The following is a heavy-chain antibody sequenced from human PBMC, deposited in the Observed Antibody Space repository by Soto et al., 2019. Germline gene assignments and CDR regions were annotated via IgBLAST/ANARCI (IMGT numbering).Heavy chain of an antibody. V-gene: IGHV1-69*13. CDR2: IIPIFGTA. CDR1: GGPFSSYA. CDR3: ARSRGQVKVGMDV. D-gene: IGHD3-22*01. J-gene: IGHJ6*02. Sequence: SVKVSCKASGGPFSSYAISWVRQAPGQGLEWMGGIIPIFGTANYAQKFQGRVTITADESTSTAYMELSSLRSEDTAVYYCARSRGQVKVGMDVWGQGTTVTVSS.